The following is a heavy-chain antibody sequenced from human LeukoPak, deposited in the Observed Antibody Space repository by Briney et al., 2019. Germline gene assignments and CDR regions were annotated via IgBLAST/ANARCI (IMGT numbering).Heavy chain of an antibody. CDR1: GFTFSSYG. J-gene: IGHJ4*02. V-gene: IGHV3-30*18. Sequence: GSLRLSCAASGFTFSSYGMHWVRQAPGKGLEWVAVISYDGSNKYYADSVKGRFTISRDNSKNTLYLQMNGLRAEDTAVYYCAKDPRPYGSGSYYPPGWWGQGTLVTVSS. CDR2: ISYDGSNK. CDR3: AKDPRPYGSGSYYPPGW. D-gene: IGHD3-10*01.